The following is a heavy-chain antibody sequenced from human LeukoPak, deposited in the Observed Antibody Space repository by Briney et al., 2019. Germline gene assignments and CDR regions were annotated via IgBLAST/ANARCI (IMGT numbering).Heavy chain of an antibody. V-gene: IGHV3-13*01. CDR2: IGTAGDT. D-gene: IGHD3-10*01. J-gene: IGHJ3*02. Sequence: GGSLRLSCAASGFTLSSYDMHWVRQATGKGLEWVSAIGTAGDTYYPGSVKGRFTISRENAKNSLYLQMNSLRAGDTAVYYCARGQYYYGSGSYYNPGAFDIWGQGTMVTVSS. CDR3: ARGQYYYGSGSYYNPGAFDI. CDR1: GFTLSSYD.